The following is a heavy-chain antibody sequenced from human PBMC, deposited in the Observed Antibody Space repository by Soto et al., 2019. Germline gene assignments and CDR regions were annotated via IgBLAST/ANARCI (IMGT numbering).Heavy chain of an antibody. CDR3: ATPLYYDSSVRQH. CDR2: ISGSGGST. D-gene: IGHD3-22*01. Sequence: LRLSFAASGFTFSSYAISWVRQAPGKGLEWVSAISGSGGSTYYADSVKGRFTISRDNSKNTLYLQMNSLRAEDTAVYYCATPLYYDSSVRQHWGQGTLVTVSS. V-gene: IGHV3-23*01. CDR1: GFTFSSYA. J-gene: IGHJ1*01.